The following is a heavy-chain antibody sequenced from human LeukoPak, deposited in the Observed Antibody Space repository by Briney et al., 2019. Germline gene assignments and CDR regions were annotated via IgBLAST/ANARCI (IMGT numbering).Heavy chain of an antibody. V-gene: IGHV3-48*01. Sequence: GGSLRLSCAASGFIFSTYSMNWVRQAPGKGLEWVSYISSSSGPIYHADSVKGRFTISRDNAKNSLYLQMNSLRADDTAVYYCARDTWQQLTADDDYWGQGTLVTVSS. CDR2: ISSSSGPI. CDR1: GFIFSTYS. CDR3: ARDTWQQLTADDDY. J-gene: IGHJ4*02. D-gene: IGHD6-13*01.